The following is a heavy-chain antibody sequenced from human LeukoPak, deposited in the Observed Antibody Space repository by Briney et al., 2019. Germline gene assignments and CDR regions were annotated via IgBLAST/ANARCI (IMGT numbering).Heavy chain of an antibody. D-gene: IGHD6-19*01. CDR1: GFTFSSYS. CDR3: ASGAQRYSSGWSDFDY. CDR2: ISSSSSTI. J-gene: IGHJ4*02. V-gene: IGHV3-48*02. Sequence: PGGSLRLSCAASGFTFSSYSMNWVRQAPGKRLEWVSYISSSSSTIYYADSVKGRFTISRVNAKNSLYLQMNSLRDEDTAVYYCASGAQRYSSGWSDFDYWGQGTLVTVSS.